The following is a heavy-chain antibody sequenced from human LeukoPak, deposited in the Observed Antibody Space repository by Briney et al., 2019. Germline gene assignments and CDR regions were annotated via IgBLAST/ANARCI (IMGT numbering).Heavy chain of an antibody. J-gene: IGHJ4*02. CDR2: IIPIFGTA. Sequence: SVKVSCKASGGTFSSYAISWVRQAPGQGLEWMGGIIPIFGTANYAQKFQGRVTITADESTSTAYMELSSLTSETTAVYYCARAPHYYGSGPYYFDYWGQGTLVTVSS. CDR1: GGTFSSYA. CDR3: ARAPHYYGSGPYYFDY. V-gene: IGHV1-69*13. D-gene: IGHD3-10*01.